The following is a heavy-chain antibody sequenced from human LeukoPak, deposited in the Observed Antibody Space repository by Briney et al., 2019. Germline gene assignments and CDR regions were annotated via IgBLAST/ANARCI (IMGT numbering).Heavy chain of an antibody. J-gene: IGHJ4*02. CDR1: GFTFSRYS. D-gene: IGHD4-17*01. CDR3: ARRRTTVTTSLDY. V-gene: IGHV3-21*01. Sequence: GGSLRLSCAASGFTFSRYSMNWVRQAPGKGLEWVSCISSSSSYIYYANSVKGRFTISRDNAKNSLYLQMNSLRAEDTAVYCCARRRTTVTTSLDYWGQGTLVTVSS. CDR2: ISSSSSYI.